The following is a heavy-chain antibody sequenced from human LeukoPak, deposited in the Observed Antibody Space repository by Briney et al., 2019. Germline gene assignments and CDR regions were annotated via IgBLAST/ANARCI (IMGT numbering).Heavy chain of an antibody. CDR1: EFTFSNYW. CDR2: IKQDGSEM. V-gene: IGHV3-7*03. D-gene: IGHD3-22*01. CDR3: ARSPLAFYDSSGYPRVWFDP. J-gene: IGHJ5*02. Sequence: GGSLRLSCAASEFTFSNYWMTWVRQAPGKGLEWVANIKQDGSEMYYVDSVKGRFTISRDNAKNSLYLQMNSLRAEDTAVYYCARSPLAFYDSSGYPRVWFDPWGQGTLVTVSS.